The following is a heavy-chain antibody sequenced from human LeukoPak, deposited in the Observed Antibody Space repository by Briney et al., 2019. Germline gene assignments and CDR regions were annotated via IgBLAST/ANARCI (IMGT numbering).Heavy chain of an antibody. Sequence: GGSLRLSCAASGFTFSTSGRNWVRQAPGRGLEWVSSISPTGGAIFYADSVRGRFTISRDSAKSSLFLQMNSLKAEDTALYFCASGIRERGFDSWGQGTLVTGAS. V-gene: IGHV3-21*01. CDR3: ASGIRERGFDS. J-gene: IGHJ4*02. D-gene: IGHD1-1*01. CDR2: ISPTGGAI. CDR1: GFTFSTSG.